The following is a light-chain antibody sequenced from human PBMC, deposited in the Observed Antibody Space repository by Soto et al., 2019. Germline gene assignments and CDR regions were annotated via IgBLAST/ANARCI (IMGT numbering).Light chain of an antibody. Sequence: EIVLTQSPGTLSLSPGERATLSCRASQSVSSNYLAWYQQKPGQAPRLLIYGASIRATGIPARFSGSGSGTEFTLTISTLQSEDFAVYYCQQYGGSPRTFGQGTKVDIK. V-gene: IGKV3-20*01. CDR3: QQYGGSPRT. CDR2: GAS. CDR1: QSVSSNY. J-gene: IGKJ1*01.